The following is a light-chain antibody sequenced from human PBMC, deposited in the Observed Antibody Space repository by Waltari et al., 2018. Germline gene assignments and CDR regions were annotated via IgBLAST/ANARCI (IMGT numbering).Light chain of an antibody. CDR3: YSTDSNNNYEV. CDR1: ALPKNY. Sequence: SYELTQPPSVSVSPGQTARITCSGDALPKNYAYWYQQKTGPAPVLVIYEDSKRPPGIPERFSGSSSGTMDALTISGAQVEDEADYYCYSTDSNNNYEVFGGGTKLTVL. J-gene: IGLJ2*01. V-gene: IGLV3-10*01. CDR2: EDS.